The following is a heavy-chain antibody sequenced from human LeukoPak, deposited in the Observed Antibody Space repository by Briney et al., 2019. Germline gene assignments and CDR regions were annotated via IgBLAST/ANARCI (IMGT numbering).Heavy chain of an antibody. D-gene: IGHD3-10*01. CDR3: ARDREGSGSSYFDY. Sequence: TPSETLSLTCTVSGGSISSYYWSWIRQPPGKGLEWIGYIYYSGSTNYNPSLKSRVTISVDTSKNQFSLKLSSVTAADTAVYYCARDREGSGSSYFDYWGQGTLVTVSS. V-gene: IGHV4-59*01. J-gene: IGHJ4*02. CDR1: GGSISSYY. CDR2: IYYSGST.